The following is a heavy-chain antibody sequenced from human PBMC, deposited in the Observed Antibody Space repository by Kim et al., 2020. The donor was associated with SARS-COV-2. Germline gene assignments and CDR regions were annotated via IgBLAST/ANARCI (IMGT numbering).Heavy chain of an antibody. CDR2: IYNTDII. J-gene: IGHJ6*02. V-gene: IGHV4-59*01. D-gene: IGHD3-16*01. CDR1: DVSSTSYF. Sequence: SETLSLTCTVSDVSSTSYFWTWIRQSPGKGLEWIGFIYNTDIIKMHPSLKSRVTISLDTFKSHFSLKLNSLTAADTAVYFCARGNYDIFTDDYYGMDVWGQGTTVIVSS. CDR3: ARGNYDIFTDDYYGMDV.